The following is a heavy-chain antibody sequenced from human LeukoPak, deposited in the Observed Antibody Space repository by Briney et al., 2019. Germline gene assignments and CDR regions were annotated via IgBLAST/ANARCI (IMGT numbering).Heavy chain of an antibody. CDR3: ARGRGGYSGSYYVDY. V-gene: IGHV4-34*01. D-gene: IGHD1-26*01. J-gene: IGHJ4*02. Sequence: SETLSLTCAVYGGSFSGYYWSWIRQPPGKGLEWIGEINHSGSTNYNPSLKSRVTISVDTSKNQFSLKLSSVTAADTAVYYCARGRGGYSGSYYVDYWGQGTLVTVSS. CDR1: GGSFSGYY. CDR2: INHSGST.